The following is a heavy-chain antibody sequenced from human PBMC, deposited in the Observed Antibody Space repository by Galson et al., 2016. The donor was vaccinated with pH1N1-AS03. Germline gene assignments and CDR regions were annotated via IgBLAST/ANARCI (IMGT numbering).Heavy chain of an antibody. D-gene: IGHD5-12*01. V-gene: IGHV3-23*01. CDR1: GFTFSTYA. Sequence: SLRLSCAVSGFTFSTYAMTWVRQAPGRGLEWVSSISGTGSNTFYADSVMGRFTLSRDNAKNTLDLQMNSLRAEDTAIYYCARDDSGYAYWGQGTPVTVSS. J-gene: IGHJ4*02. CDR2: ISGTGSNT. CDR3: ARDDSGYAY.